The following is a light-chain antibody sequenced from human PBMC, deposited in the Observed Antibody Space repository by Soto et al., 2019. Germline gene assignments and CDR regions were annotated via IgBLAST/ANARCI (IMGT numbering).Light chain of an antibody. CDR2: DAS. J-gene: IGKJ5*01. CDR3: QQRSNWPPIT. CDR1: QSVSNY. Sequence: EIFLTQSPATLSLSPGERATLSCRASQSVSNYLAWYQQKPGQAPRLLIYDASNRATGIPARFSGSGSGTDFTLTINSLEPEDSAVYYCQQRSNWPPITFGQGTRLEIK. V-gene: IGKV3-11*01.